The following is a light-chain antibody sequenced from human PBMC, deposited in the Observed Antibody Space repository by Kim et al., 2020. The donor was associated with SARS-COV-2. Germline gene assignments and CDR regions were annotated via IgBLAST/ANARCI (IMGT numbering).Light chain of an antibody. CDR2: LNNDGSH. Sequence: ASVTLTCPLSSGHSNYAIAWHQQQPEKGPRYLMNLNNDGSHSKGDGIPDRFSGSSSGAERYLTISSLQSEDEADYYCQTWDTGIRVFGGGTQLTVL. CDR1: SGHSNYA. V-gene: IGLV4-69*01. J-gene: IGLJ3*02. CDR3: QTWDTGIRV.